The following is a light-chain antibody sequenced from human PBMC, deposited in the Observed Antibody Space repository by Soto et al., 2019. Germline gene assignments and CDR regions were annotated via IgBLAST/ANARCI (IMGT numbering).Light chain of an antibody. CDR3: QQYNNWPFT. V-gene: IGKV3-15*01. CDR2: GAS. CDR1: QSVNSN. Sequence: EIMMTQSPVTLSVSPGERATLSCRASQSVNSNLAWYQQKPGQAPRLLIYGASTRATGIPASFIGNGYGIEFTLTASSLQPEDFAVYYCQQYNNWPFTFGPGTKVDIK. J-gene: IGKJ3*01.